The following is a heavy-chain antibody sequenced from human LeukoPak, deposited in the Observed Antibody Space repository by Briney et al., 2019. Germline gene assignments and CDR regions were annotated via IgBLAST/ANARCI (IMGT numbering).Heavy chain of an antibody. CDR1: GGSFSGYY. CDR2: INHSGST. J-gene: IGHJ4*02. Sequence: SETLSLTCAVYGGSFSGYYWSWIRQPPGKGLEWIGEINHSGSTNYNPSLKSRVTISVDTSKNQFSLKLSSVTAADTAVYYCARVVVGFGDLYWGQGTLVTVSS. CDR3: ARVVVGFGDLY. V-gene: IGHV4-34*01. D-gene: IGHD3-10*01.